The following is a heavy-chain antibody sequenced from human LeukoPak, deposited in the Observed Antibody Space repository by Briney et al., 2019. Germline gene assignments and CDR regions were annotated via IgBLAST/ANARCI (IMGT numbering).Heavy chain of an antibody. V-gene: IGHV3-20*04. CDR2: LNWNGGST. J-gene: IGHJ6*03. CDR1: EFTFSSYN. D-gene: IGHD6-13*01. CDR3: ARDIGIVAASYYYYYMDV. Sequence: GGSLRLSCAASEFTFSSYNMNWVRQAPGKGLEWVSGLNWNGGSTGYADSVKGRFTISRDNAKNSLYLQMISLRAEDTALYYCARDIGIVAASYYYYYMDVWGKGTTVTVSS.